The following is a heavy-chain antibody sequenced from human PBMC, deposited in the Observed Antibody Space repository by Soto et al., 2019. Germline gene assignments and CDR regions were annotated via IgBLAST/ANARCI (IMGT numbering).Heavy chain of an antibody. CDR1: GFTLIDFA. J-gene: IGHJ6*02. CDR3: AAPRDEYGSGVSWFTYGMDI. Sequence: PGGSLRLSCLASGFTLIDFAMTWVRHVPGRGLEWVASLDGAGGNTYYAESVRGRFSISRDNSQNTLFLQMKRLTVDDTAIYYCAAPRDEYGSGVSWFTYGMDIWGQGTTVTVSS. D-gene: IGHD3-10*01. CDR2: LDGAGGNT. V-gene: IGHV3-23*01.